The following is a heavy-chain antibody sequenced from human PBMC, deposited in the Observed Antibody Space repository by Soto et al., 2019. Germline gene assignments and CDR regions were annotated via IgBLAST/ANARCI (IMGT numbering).Heavy chain of an antibody. J-gene: IGHJ5*02. D-gene: IGHD3-22*01. CDR3: ARTSYDSSGTAADP. CDR2: IYYSGST. V-gene: IGHV4-31*03. CDR1: GGSISSGGYY. Sequence: QVQLQESGPGLVKPSQTLSLTCTVSGGSISSGGYYWSWIRQHPGKGLEWIGYIYYSGSTYYNPSLKSRVTLSVDTSKKQFSLKLSSVTAADTAVYYCARTSYDSSGTAADPWGQGTLVTVSS.